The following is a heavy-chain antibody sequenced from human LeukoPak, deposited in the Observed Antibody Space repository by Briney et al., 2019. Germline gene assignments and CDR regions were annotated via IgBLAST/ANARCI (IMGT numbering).Heavy chain of an antibody. J-gene: IGHJ4*02. D-gene: IGHD2-8*01. Sequence: GGSLRLSCTASGFTFGDYAMSWVRQAPGKGLEWVGFIRKKGSGGTTEYAASVKGRFTISRDDSNSVAYLQMNSLKTEDTAVYYCARANCVNGVCYHFDYWGQGTLVTVSS. CDR2: IRKKGSGGTT. V-gene: IGHV3-49*04. CDR3: ARANCVNGVCYHFDY. CDR1: GFTFGDYA.